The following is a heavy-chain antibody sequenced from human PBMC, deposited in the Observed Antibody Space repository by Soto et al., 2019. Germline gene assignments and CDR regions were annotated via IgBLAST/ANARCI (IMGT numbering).Heavy chain of an antibody. J-gene: IGHJ6*02. CDR2: IWYDGSNK. D-gene: IGHD3-3*01. CDR3: ARDAEYYDFWSGYTPGGMDV. Sequence: GGSLRLSCAASGFTFSSYGMHWVRRAPGKGLEWVAVIWYDGSNKYYADSVKGRFTISRDNSKNTLYLQMNSLRAEDTAVYYCARDAEYYDFWSGYTPGGMDVWGQGTMVTVSS. CDR1: GFTFSSYG. V-gene: IGHV3-33*01.